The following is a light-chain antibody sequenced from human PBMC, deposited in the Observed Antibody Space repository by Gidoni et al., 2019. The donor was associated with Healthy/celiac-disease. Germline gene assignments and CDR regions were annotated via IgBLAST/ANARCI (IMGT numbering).Light chain of an antibody. J-gene: IGKJ1*01. CDR1: KDISNY. CDR3: QQYDNLPWT. CDR2: DAS. Sequence: DIQMTQSPSSLSASVGDRVTITCQASKDISNYLNWYQQKPGKAPKLLIYDASNLETGVPSRFSGSGSGTDFTFTISSLQPEDIATYYCQQYDNLPWTFXXXTKVEIK. V-gene: IGKV1-33*01.